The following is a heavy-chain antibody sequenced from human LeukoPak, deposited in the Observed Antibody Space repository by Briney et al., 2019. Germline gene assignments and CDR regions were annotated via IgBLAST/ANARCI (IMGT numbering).Heavy chain of an antibody. CDR1: GGSISSYY. CDR3: ATPGGYCSGTSCYGAFDI. Sequence: SETLSLTCTVSGGSISSYYWSWIRQPPGKGLEWIGYIYYSGSTNYNPSLKSRVTISVDTSKNQFSLKLSSVTAADTAVYYCATPGGYCSGTSCYGAFDIWGQGTMVTVSS. CDR2: IYYSGST. D-gene: IGHD2-2*03. V-gene: IGHV4-59*08. J-gene: IGHJ3*02.